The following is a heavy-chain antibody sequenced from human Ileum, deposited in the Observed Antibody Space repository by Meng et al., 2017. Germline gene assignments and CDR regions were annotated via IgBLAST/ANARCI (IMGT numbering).Heavy chain of an antibody. Sequence: QVQLQGSGPGLVKPSGTRSLTCAVSGDSISSRDWWSWVRQPPGKGLEWIGEISQESGRTNYNPSLKSRVTISLDKSKNQFSLNLNSVTAADTAVYYCVRNEGYSLGDWGQGTLVTVSS. CDR1: GDSISSRDW. D-gene: IGHD2-21*01. CDR2: ISQESGRT. J-gene: IGHJ4*02. CDR3: VRNEGYSLGD. V-gene: IGHV4-4*02.